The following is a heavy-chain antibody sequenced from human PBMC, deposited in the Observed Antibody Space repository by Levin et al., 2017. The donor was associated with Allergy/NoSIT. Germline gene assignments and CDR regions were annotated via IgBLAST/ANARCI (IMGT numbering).Heavy chain of an antibody. CDR3: VRDPGFPAPAARNYFDY. V-gene: IGHV3-30-3*01. D-gene: IGHD2-2*01. Sequence: GESLKISCAASGFSFSSFAFHWVRQAPGQGLEWVAVISSDGGNRFYADSVKGRFTIFRDNSKNTVYLQMNSLGDEDTALYFCVRDPGFPAPAARNYFDYWGQGTLVTVSS. CDR2: ISSDGGNR. CDR1: GFSFSSFA. J-gene: IGHJ4*02.